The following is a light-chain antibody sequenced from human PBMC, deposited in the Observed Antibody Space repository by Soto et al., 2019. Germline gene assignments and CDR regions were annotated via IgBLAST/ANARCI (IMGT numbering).Light chain of an antibody. V-gene: IGKV1-39*01. CDR1: QSISSH. CDR3: QQSYSISFT. CDR2: AAS. J-gene: IGKJ3*01. Sequence: DIQMTQSPSSLSASAGDRVTITCRASQSISSHLNWYQQKPGKAPKLLIYAASTLQSGVPSRFSGSGSGTDFSLTISSLRPEDVATYYCQQSYSISFTFGPGTKVDIK.